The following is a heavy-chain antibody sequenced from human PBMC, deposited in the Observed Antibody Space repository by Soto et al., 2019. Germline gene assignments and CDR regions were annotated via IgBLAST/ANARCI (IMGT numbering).Heavy chain of an antibody. Sequence: GGSLRLSCAASGFTFSSYSMNWVRQAPGKGLEWVSSISSSSYIYYADSVKGRFTISRDNAKNSLYLQMNSLRAEDTAVYYCARLRYCSGGSCYSGAFDIWCQGTMVTVSS. D-gene: IGHD2-15*01. CDR2: ISSSSYI. CDR3: ARLRYCSGGSCYSGAFDI. CDR1: GFTFSSYS. J-gene: IGHJ3*02. V-gene: IGHV3-21*01.